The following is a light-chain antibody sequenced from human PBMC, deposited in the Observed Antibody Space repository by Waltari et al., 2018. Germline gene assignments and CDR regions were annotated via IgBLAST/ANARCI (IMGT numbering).Light chain of an antibody. CDR3: QKYGRTPRP. Sequence: EIVLTQSPGTLSLSPGESASLSCRASQSLGNTYLAWYQQKPGQAPRLLICDASRRATGIPDRFSGSGSGTDFTLTISRLEPEDFVVYFCQKYGRTPRPFGGGTKVEI. J-gene: IGKJ4*01. CDR2: DAS. CDR1: QSLGNTY. V-gene: IGKV3-20*01.